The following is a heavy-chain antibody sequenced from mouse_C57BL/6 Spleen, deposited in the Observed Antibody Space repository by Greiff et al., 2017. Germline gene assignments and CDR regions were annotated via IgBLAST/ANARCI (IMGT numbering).Heavy chain of an antibody. Sequence: QVQLKQSGPGLVAPSQSLSITCTVSGFSLTSYAISWVRQPPGKGLEWLGVIWTGGGTHYNSALKSRLSISKDNSKSQVFLKMNSLQTDDTARYYCARNSYGNSFAYWGQGTLVTVSA. D-gene: IGHD2-1*01. CDR2: IWTGGGT. V-gene: IGHV2-9-1*01. J-gene: IGHJ3*01. CDR1: GFSLTSYA. CDR3: ARNSYGNSFAY.